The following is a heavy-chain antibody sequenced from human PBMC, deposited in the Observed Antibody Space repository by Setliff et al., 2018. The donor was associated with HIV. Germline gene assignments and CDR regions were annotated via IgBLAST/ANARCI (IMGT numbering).Heavy chain of an antibody. J-gene: IGHJ4*02. CDR2: IYYSGRT. D-gene: IGHD3-10*01. V-gene: IGHV4-39*07. CDR1: GGSISSSSYY. Sequence: SETLSLTCTVSGGSISSSSYYWGWIRQPPGKGLEWIGSIYYSGRTDYNPSLKSRVTISVDTSKNQFSLKVTSVTAADTAVYYCARDISVLRGRDYWGQGALVTVSS. CDR3: ARDISVLRGRDY.